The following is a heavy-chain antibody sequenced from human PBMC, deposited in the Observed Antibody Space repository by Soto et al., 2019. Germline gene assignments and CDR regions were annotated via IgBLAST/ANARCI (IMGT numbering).Heavy chain of an antibody. CDR1: GGSISSYY. J-gene: IGHJ5*02. Sequence: SETLSLTCTVSGGSISSYYWSWIRQPPGKGLEWIGYIYYSGSTNYNPSLKSRVTISVDTSKNQFSLKLSSVTAADTAVYYCAREGRCSGGSCYTNWFAPWGQGTLVTVSS. CDR2: IYYSGST. V-gene: IGHV4-59*01. CDR3: AREGRCSGGSCYTNWFAP. D-gene: IGHD2-15*01.